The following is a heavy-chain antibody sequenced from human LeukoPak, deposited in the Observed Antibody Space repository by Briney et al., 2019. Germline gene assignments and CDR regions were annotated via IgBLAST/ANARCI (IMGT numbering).Heavy chain of an antibody. D-gene: IGHD3-22*01. Sequence: GESLKISCKGSGYSFTSYWIGWVRQMPGKGLGWMGIIYPGDSDTRYSPSFQGQVTISADKSISTAYLQWSSLKASDTAMYYCARSRNYYDSSGYYVDYWGQGTLVTVSS. J-gene: IGHJ4*02. CDR1: GYSFTSYW. CDR3: ARSRNYYDSSGYYVDY. CDR2: IYPGDSDT. V-gene: IGHV5-51*01.